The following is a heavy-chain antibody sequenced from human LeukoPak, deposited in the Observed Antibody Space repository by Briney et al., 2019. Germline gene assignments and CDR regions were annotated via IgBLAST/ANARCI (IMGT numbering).Heavy chain of an antibody. CDR1: GGTFSGYA. V-gene: IGHV1-69*04. Sequence: SVKVSCKASGGTFSGYAISWVRQAPGQGLEWMGRIIPILGIANYAQKFQGRVTITADKSTSTAYMELSSLRSEDTAVYYCARSRNKITFGGVIVQSLDYWGQGTLVTVSS. J-gene: IGHJ4*02. D-gene: IGHD3-16*02. CDR3: ARSRNKITFGGVIVQSLDY. CDR2: IIPILGIA.